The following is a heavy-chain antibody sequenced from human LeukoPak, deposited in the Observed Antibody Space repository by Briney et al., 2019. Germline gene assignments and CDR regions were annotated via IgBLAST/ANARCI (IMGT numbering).Heavy chain of an antibody. J-gene: IGHJ4*02. Sequence: GGSLRLSCAASGFTFSSYWMHWVRQAPGKGLEWVSAISGSGGSTYYADSVKGRFTISRDNSKNTLYLQMNSLRAEDTAVYYCAKLVRITMVRGVIIPYYFDYWGQGTLVTVSS. D-gene: IGHD3-10*01. CDR3: AKLVRITMVRGVIIPYYFDY. CDR2: ISGSGGST. V-gene: IGHV3-23*01. CDR1: GFTFSSYW.